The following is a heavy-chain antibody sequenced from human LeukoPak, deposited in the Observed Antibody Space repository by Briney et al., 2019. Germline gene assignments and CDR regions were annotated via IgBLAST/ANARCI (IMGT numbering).Heavy chain of an antibody. J-gene: IGHJ3*02. CDR2: INPNSGVT. CDR3: ARSDDYGDHGQRKAIDI. CDR1: GGTFSSYA. Sequence: GASVKVSCKASGGTFSSYAISWVRQAPGQGLEWMGWINPNSGVTNYAQKFQGRVTMTRDTSISTAYMELSRLRSDDTAVYYCARSDDYGDHGQRKAIDIWGQGTMVTVSS. V-gene: IGHV1-2*02. D-gene: IGHD4-17*01.